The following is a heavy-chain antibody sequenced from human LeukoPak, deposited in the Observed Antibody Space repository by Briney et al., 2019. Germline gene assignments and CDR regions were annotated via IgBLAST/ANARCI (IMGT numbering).Heavy chain of an antibody. CDR1: GGSFSGYY. D-gene: IGHD2-21*01. CDR3: ARRGVLWIFDY. CDR2: INHSGST. J-gene: IGHJ4*02. V-gene: IGHV4-34*01. Sequence: PSETLSLTYAVYGGSFSGYYWSWIRQPPGKGLEWIGEINHSGSTNYNPSLKSRVTISVDTSKNQFSLKLSSVTAADTAVYYCARRGVLWIFDYWGQGTLVTVSS.